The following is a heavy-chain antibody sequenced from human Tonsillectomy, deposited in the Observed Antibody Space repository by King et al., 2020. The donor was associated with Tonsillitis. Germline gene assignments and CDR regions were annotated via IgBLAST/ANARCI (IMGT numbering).Heavy chain of an antibody. CDR1: GFTFSNYA. CDR3: ARDLRSVDCSGCSCALDY. D-gene: IGHD2-15*01. J-gene: IGHJ4*02. CDR2: IRYDGSNK. V-gene: IGHV3-30*04. Sequence: VQLVESGGGVVQPGRSLRLSCAASGFTFSNYAMQWVRQAPGKGLEWVAVIRYDGSNKYYADSVKGRFTISRDNSKNTLYLEMNSLRAEDTAVYYCARDLRSVDCSGCSCALDYWGQGTLVTVSS.